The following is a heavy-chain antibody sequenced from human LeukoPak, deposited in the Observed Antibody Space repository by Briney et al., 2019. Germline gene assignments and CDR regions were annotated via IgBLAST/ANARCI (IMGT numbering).Heavy chain of an antibody. CDR2: IYYSGST. J-gene: IGHJ4*02. CDR3: AREGSSSWFDY. D-gene: IGHD6-13*01. V-gene: IGHV4-59*01. CDR1: GGSISSYY. Sequence: SETLSLTCTVPGGSISSYYWSWIRQPPGKGLEWIGYIYYSGSTNYNPSLKSRVTISVDTSKNQFSLKLSSVTAADTAVYYCAREGSSSWFDYWGQGTLVTVSS.